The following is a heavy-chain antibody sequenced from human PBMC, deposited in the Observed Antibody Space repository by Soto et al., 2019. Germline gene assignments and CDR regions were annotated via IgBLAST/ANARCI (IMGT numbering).Heavy chain of an antibody. CDR1: GFTFSSYG. D-gene: IGHD4-17*01. J-gene: IGHJ4*02. CDR2: ISYDGSNK. V-gene: IGHV3-30*18. Sequence: LRLSCAASGFTFSSYGMHWVRQAPGKGLEWVAVISYDGSNKYYADSVKGRFTISRDNSKNTLYLQMNSLRTEDTAVYYCAKIGYYGDYDYWGQGTLVTVSS. CDR3: AKIGYYGDYDY.